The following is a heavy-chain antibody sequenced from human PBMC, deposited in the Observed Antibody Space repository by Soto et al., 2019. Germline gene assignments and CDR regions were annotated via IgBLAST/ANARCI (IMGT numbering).Heavy chain of an antibody. J-gene: IGHJ4*02. D-gene: IGHD1-26*01. V-gene: IGHV3-30*18. CDR2: ISFDGSNE. Sequence: VQLVESGGGVVQPGGSLRLSCAASGFIFSTYGMHWVRQGPGNGLEWVAHISFDGSNEHYADSVKGRFTVSIDNAKNTMSLQMNTLTAEDTAVYYCTKEYIVGTTWGYFESWGQGTLVTVSS. CDR3: TKEYIVGTTWGYFES. CDR1: GFIFSTYG.